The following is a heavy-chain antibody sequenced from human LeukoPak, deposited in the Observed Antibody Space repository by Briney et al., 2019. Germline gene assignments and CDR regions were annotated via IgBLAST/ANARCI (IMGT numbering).Heavy chain of an antibody. J-gene: IGHJ4*02. D-gene: IGHD2-8*01. CDR2: IRSKGYGGTT. V-gene: IGHV3-49*04. CDR3: TRGRMVYATYFDY. CDR1: GFTFGDYA. Sequence: GGSLRLSCTASGFTFGDYAMSGVRQAPGKGLEGGVFIRSKGYGGTTEYAASVKGRFTISRDHSKSIAYLQMNSLKTEDTAVYYRTRGRMVYATYFDYWGQGTLVTVSS.